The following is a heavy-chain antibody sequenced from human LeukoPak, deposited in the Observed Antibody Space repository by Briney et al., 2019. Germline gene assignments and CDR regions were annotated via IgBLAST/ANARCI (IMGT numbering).Heavy chain of an antibody. Sequence: GGSLRLSCAASGFAFSSCMMWVRPAPGKGLGWVSYLSSRSITIHYPDSVKGRSPISRANPKNSPYLTMNSLRAEDTPIYYCARDPYNGGYGDSYYYYMDVWGKGTTVTISS. D-gene: IGHD1-26*01. CDR3: ARDPYNGGYGDSYYYYMDV. CDR2: LSSRSITI. V-gene: IGHV3-48*04. CDR1: GFAFSSC. J-gene: IGHJ6*03.